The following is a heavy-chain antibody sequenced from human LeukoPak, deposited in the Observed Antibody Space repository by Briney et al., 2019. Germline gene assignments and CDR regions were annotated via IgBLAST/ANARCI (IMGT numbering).Heavy chain of an antibody. J-gene: IGHJ4*02. CDR1: GVSVSSNY. Sequence: SETLSLTCTVSGVSVSSNYWSWIRQPPGKGLEWIGLIYTSGGTNYNPSLTSRVTISLDTSRNQFSLKVTSLTAADTAVYYCARAPIGSHLDYWGRGTLVTVSS. CDR3: ARAPIGSHLDY. CDR2: IYTSGGT. V-gene: IGHV4-4*07. D-gene: IGHD1-26*01.